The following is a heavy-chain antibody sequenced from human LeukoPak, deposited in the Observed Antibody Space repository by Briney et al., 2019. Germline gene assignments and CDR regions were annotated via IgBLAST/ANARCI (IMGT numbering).Heavy chain of an antibody. CDR1: GFTFSSYN. CDR2: ISSGSGSRI. CDR3: AKGWNGMDYGGGLDY. J-gene: IGHJ4*02. V-gene: IGHV3-48*01. D-gene: IGHD4-23*01. Sequence: GGSLRLSCAASGFTFSSYNMNWVRQAPGKGLEWVSYISSGSGSRIYYADSVKGRFSISRDNAKNSLYLQMNSLRAEDTALYYCAKGWNGMDYGGGLDYWGQGTLVTVSS.